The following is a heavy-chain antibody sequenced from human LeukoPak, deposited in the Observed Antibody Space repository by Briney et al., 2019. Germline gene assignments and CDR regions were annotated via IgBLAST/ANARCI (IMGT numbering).Heavy chain of an antibody. CDR2: ISGGSERT. V-gene: IGHV3-23*01. D-gene: IGHD1-26*01. CDR3: AKGWTAVGS. CDR1: GFTFSIYA. Sequence: GGSLRLSCVASGFTFSIYAMTWVRQAPGKGLEWVSGISGGSERTYYADSVKGRFTISRDNSKNTLYMEMNNLRGADTAVYYCAKGWTAVGSWGQGTRVTVSS. J-gene: IGHJ5*02.